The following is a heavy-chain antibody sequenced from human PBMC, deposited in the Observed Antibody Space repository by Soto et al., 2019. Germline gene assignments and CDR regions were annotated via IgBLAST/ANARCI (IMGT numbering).Heavy chain of an antibody. CDR3: ARRDYDILTGYYHINWFDP. J-gene: IGHJ5*02. CDR1: GGSISSSSYY. V-gene: IGHV4-39*01. D-gene: IGHD3-9*01. Sequence: SETLSLTCTVSGGSISSSSYYWGWIRQPPGKGLEWIGSIYYSGSTYYNPSLKSRVTISVDTSKNQFSLKLSSVTAADTAVYYCARRDYDILTGYYHINWFDPWGQGTLVTVSS. CDR2: IYYSGST.